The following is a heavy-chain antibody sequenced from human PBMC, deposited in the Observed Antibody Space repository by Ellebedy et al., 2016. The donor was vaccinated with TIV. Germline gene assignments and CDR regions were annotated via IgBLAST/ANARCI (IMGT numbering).Heavy chain of an antibody. CDR3: ANLPLPATIGYYRNGMDV. J-gene: IGHJ6*02. V-gene: IGHV3-23*01. Sequence: GESLKISCAASGFAFSNHAMSWVRQAPGKGLQWVSGISDGDGRTYYAESVRGRFTISRDNSKYTLYLEMDSLRVEDTAVYYCANLPLPATIGYYRNGMDVWGRGTAVTVSS. CDR1: GFAFSNHA. CDR2: ISDGDGRT. D-gene: IGHD2-2*01.